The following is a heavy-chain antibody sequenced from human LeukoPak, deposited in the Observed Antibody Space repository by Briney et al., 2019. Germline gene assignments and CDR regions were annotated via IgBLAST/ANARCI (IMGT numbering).Heavy chain of an antibody. CDR3: ARAGTGAAAAGPGTSFDI. Sequence: SVKVSCKASGYTFTGYYMHWVRQAPGQGLEWMGWINPNSGGTNYAQKFQGRVTMTRDTSISTAYMELSRLRSDDTAVYYCARAGTGAAAAGPGTSFDIWGQGTMVTVSS. CDR2: INPNSGGT. CDR1: GYTFTGYY. D-gene: IGHD6-13*01. V-gene: IGHV1-2*02. J-gene: IGHJ3*02.